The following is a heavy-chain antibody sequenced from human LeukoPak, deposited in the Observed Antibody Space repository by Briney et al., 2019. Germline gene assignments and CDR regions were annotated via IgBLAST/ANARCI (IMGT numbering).Heavy chain of an antibody. CDR3: AKGVRSGTYYNCFDP. Sequence: PGGSLRLSCVASGFTLHDYALHWVRQAPGKGLEWTSLISGDGDSTYYADSVKGRFTISRDNSKNSLYLQMSSLRTEDTALYYCAKGVRSGTYYNCFDPWGQGTLVTVSS. V-gene: IGHV3-43*02. D-gene: IGHD1-26*01. CDR1: GFTLHDYA. CDR2: ISGDGDST. J-gene: IGHJ5*02.